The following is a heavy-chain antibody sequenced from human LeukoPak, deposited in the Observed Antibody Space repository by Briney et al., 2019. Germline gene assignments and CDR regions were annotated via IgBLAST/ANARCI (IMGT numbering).Heavy chain of an antibody. CDR1: GFTFSSYA. V-gene: IGHV3-23*01. Sequence: GGSLRLSCAASGFTFSSYAMNWVRQAPGKGLEWVSVISGSSDSTYYADSVKGRFTISRDNSKNTLYLQMNSLRAEDTAIYYCAREVVVSAAMIDYNYGMDVWGQGTTVTVSS. CDR2: ISGSSDST. CDR3: AREVVVSAAMIDYNYGMDV. D-gene: IGHD2-2*01. J-gene: IGHJ6*02.